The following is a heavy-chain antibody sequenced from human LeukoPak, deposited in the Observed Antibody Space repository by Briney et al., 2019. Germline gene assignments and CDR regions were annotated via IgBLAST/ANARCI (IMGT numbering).Heavy chain of an antibody. CDR3: ARAVAAAGTLRFDP. V-gene: IGHV3-74*01. J-gene: IGHJ5*02. Sequence: PGGSLRLSCAASGFTFSSYWMHWVRQAPGKGLVWVSRINSDGSSTSYADSVKGRFTISRDNAKNTLYLQMNSLRAEDTAVYYCARAVAAAGTLRFDPWGQGTLVTVSS. D-gene: IGHD6-13*01. CDR1: GFTFSSYW. CDR2: INSDGSST.